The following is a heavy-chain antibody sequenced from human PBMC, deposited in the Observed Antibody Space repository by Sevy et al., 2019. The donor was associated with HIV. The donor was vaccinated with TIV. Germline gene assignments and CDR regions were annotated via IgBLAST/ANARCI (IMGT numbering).Heavy chain of an antibody. J-gene: IGHJ2*01. Sequence: GGSLRLSCAASGFTFSSYAMSWVRQAPGKGLEWVSAISGSGGSTYYADSVKGRSTISRDNSKNTLYLQMNSLRAEDTAVYYCANSHCSGGSCYSGSWYFDLWGRGTLVTVSS. D-gene: IGHD2-15*01. V-gene: IGHV3-23*01. CDR1: GFTFSSYA. CDR2: ISGSGGST. CDR3: ANSHCSGGSCYSGSWYFDL.